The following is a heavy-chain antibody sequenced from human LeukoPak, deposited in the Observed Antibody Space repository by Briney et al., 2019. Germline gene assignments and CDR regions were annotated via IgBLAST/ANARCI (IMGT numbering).Heavy chain of an antibody. V-gene: IGHV3-30*18. CDR1: GFTFSSYG. J-gene: IGHJ6*03. D-gene: IGHD6-13*01. CDR3: AKNGLQLDYYYYYYMDV. CDR2: ISYDGSNK. Sequence: PGRSLRLSCAASGFTFSSYGMHWVRQAPGKRLEWVAVISYDGSNKYYADSVKGRFTISRDNSKNTLYLQMNSLRAEDTAVYYCAKNGLQLDYYYYYYMDVWGKGTTVTVSS.